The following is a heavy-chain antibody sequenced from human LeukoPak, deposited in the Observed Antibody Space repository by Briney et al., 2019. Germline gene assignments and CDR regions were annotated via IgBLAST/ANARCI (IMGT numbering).Heavy chain of an antibody. CDR2: ISSSSSYI. CDR3: ARDPGALDAFDI. Sequence: GGSLRLSCAASGFTFSSYSMNWVRQAPGKGLEWVSSISSSSSYIYYADSVKGRFTISRDNAKNSLYLQMNSLRAEDTAVYYSARDPGALDAFDIWGQGTMVTVSS. CDR1: GFTFSSYS. V-gene: IGHV3-21*01. D-gene: IGHD1-26*01. J-gene: IGHJ3*02.